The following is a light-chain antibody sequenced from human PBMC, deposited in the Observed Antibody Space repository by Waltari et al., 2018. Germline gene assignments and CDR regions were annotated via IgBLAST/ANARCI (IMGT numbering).Light chain of an antibody. Sequence: SCRSSQSISRYLAWYQQKPGQAPRLLIYGASNRATGVPPRFSGSWSGTDFSLTISGLGPEDSAVYYCQHHFRLPATFGQGTKVEIK. CDR3: QHHFRLPAT. V-gene: IGKV3-20*01. J-gene: IGKJ1*01. CDR2: GAS. CDR1: QSISRY.